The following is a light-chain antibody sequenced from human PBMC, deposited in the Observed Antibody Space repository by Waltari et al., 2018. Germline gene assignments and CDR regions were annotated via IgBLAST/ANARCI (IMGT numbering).Light chain of an antibody. CDR3: SAWDDCLTWVDGLSGWV. V-gene: IGLV1-47*01. Sequence: QSVLTQPPSASGTPGQRVTISCSGSSSNIGSNYVYWYQQLPGTAPKLLIYRSKHRPSGFPDRFSGSKSGTSASLAISGLRSEDEADYYCSAWDDCLTWVDGLSGWVFGGGTKLTVL. CDR1: SSNIGSNY. J-gene: IGLJ3*02. CDR2: RSK.